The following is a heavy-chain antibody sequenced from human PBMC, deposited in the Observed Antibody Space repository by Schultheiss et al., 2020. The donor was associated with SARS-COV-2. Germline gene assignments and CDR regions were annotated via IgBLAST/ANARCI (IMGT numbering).Heavy chain of an antibody. V-gene: IGHV3-11*01. D-gene: IGHD6-19*01. J-gene: IGHJ4*02. CDR2: ISSSGSTI. CDR1: GFTFSDYY. CDR3: ASTRIAVAGQYYFDY. Sequence: GGSLRLSCAASGFTFSDYYMSWIRQAPGKGLEWVSYISSSGSTIYYADSVKGRFTISRDNAKNSLYLQMNSLRAEDTAVYYCASTRIAVAGQYYFDYWGQGTLVTVSS.